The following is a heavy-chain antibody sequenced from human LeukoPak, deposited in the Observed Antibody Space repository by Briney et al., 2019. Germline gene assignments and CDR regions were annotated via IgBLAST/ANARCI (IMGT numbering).Heavy chain of an antibody. Sequence: GGSLRLSCAASGFTYSSYAMHWVRQAPGKGLEWMTVISYDGSNKYYADSVKGRFTNSRDNSKNTLYLQMNSLRAEDTAVYYCARSGNGYNPGESFDYWGQGTLVTVSS. J-gene: IGHJ4*02. CDR1: GFTYSSYA. D-gene: IGHD5-24*01. CDR3: ARSGNGYNPGESFDY. CDR2: ISYDGSNK. V-gene: IGHV3-30*04.